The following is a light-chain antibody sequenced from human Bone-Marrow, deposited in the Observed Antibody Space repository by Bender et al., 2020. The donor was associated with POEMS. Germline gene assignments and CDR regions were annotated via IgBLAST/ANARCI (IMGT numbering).Light chain of an antibody. Sequence: QSALTQPPSASGSPGQSVTLSCTGTSSDVGAYGSVSWYQQYPGRAPKLMIYEVTKRSSGAPDRFSGSKSGTSASLAISGLQSEDEADYYCGAWEDSLNGWVFGGGTKLTVL. V-gene: IGLV2-8*01. CDR1: SSDVGAYGS. CDR3: GAWEDSLNGWV. CDR2: EVT. J-gene: IGLJ3*02.